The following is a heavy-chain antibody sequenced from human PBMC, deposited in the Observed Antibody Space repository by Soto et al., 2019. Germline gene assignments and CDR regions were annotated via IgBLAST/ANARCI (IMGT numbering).Heavy chain of an antibody. J-gene: IGHJ5*02. CDR1: GFTFSDYY. D-gene: IGHD1-1*01. CDR2: INQDGSAK. Sequence: EEQLVESGGGLVQPGGSLRLSCAASGFTFSDYYMSWVRQAPGKGLEWVANINQDGSAKSYVDSVRGGFTISRDNGKNSLSLQMESLRADDTAVYYCARWNGGFDPWGQGTLVTVSS. CDR3: ARWNGGFDP. V-gene: IGHV3-7*05.